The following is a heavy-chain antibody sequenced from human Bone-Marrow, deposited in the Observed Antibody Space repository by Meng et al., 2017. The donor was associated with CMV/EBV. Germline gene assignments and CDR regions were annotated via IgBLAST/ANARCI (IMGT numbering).Heavy chain of an antibody. Sequence: ESLKISCTVSGYSISSGYYWSWIRQPPGKGLEWIGYIYYSGSTNYNPSLKSRVTISVDTSKNQFSLKLSSVTAADTAVYYCAREKVNYGMDVWGQGTTVNVSS. CDR2: IYYSGST. D-gene: IGHD4-11*01. CDR3: AREKVNYGMDV. J-gene: IGHJ6*02. CDR1: GYSISSGYY. V-gene: IGHV4-61*01.